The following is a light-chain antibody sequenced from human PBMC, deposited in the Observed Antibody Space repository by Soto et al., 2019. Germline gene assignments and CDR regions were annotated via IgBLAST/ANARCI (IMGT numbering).Light chain of an antibody. CDR2: DDR. V-gene: IGLV3-21*02. CDR3: QVWDRNNNHVL. Sequence: SYELTQPPSVSVAPGQTAMITCGGNDIGSKNVQWYQQRPGQAPMLVVYDDRDRPSGIPERFSGSNSGSTATLTISGVEAGDEAEYYCQVWDRNNNHVLFGGGTTLTVL. CDR1: DIGSKN. J-gene: IGLJ3*02.